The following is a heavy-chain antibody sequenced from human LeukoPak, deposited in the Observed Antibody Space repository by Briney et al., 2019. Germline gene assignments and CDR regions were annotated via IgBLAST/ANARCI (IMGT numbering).Heavy chain of an antibody. V-gene: IGHV3-74*01. CDR2: INSDGTST. Sequence: PGGSLRLSCVASGFTFSSYWMHWVRQVPGKGLVWVSRINSDGTSTSYADSVKGRFTISRDNAKNSLYLQMNSLRAEDTAVYYCARRPRGSDYWGQGTLVTVSS. CDR3: ARRPRGSDY. J-gene: IGHJ4*02. CDR1: GFTFSSYW. D-gene: IGHD1-26*01.